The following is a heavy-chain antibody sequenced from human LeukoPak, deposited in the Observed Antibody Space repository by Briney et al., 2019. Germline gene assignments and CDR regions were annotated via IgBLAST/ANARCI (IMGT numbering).Heavy chain of an antibody. CDR2: IKLDGSYK. CDR3: AAWGDGGTD. CDR1: GFTFSHYW. Sequence: GGSLRLSCAASGFTFSHYWMNWIRQAPGIGLEWVANIKLDGSYKSYVDCAKDRFVASRDNAKNSLYLQMRGRRVEDTAVYYCAAWGDGGTDWGQGTLVTASS. V-gene: IGHV3-7*05. D-gene: IGHD3-16*01. J-gene: IGHJ4*02.